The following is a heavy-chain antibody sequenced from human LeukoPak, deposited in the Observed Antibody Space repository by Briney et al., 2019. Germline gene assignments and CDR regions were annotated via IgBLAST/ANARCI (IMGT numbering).Heavy chain of an antibody. J-gene: IGHJ5*02. CDR2: ASRFRGTT. CDR3: VKHVGSTWSNNKFDP. V-gene: IGHV3-23*01. CDR1: GFTFNSYA. Sequence: GGAVRLSCAASGFTFNSYAMSWVGQAPGKGLEWVSAASRFRGTTYYADSAKGRVTMSRDDSKNTVYLQMNSLRNDDAALYYCVKHVGSTWSNNKFDPWGQRTLVTVS. D-gene: IGHD6-6*01.